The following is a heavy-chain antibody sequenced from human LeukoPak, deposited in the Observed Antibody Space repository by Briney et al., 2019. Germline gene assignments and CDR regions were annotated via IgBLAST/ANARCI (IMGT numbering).Heavy chain of an antibody. V-gene: IGHV4-59*01. CDR2: VYYSGNT. CDR1: GGSITYSYY. CDR3: ARLPGVGRCTGTSCYALDAFDI. J-gene: IGHJ3*02. D-gene: IGHD2-2*01. Sequence: PSETLSLTCTVSGGSITYSYYWSWIRQPPGKGLEWIGYVYYSGNTNIDPSLKSRLTISIDTSKNQFSLDLRSVTAADTAVYYCARLPGVGRCTGTSCYALDAFDIWGQGTKVTVSS.